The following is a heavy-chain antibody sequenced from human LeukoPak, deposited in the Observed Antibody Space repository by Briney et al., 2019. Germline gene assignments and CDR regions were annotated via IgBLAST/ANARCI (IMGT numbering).Heavy chain of an antibody. J-gene: IGHJ4*02. D-gene: IGHD1-26*01. Sequence: GGSLRLSCSVSGVTLSDSTIHWVRQASGKGLEWVGRTGSKANKYATDFGASVKGRFTISRDDSNNTAFLQMNSLRAEDTAVYYCARDSSSSGSYGFGYWGQGTLVTVSS. CDR2: TGSKANKYAT. CDR3: ARDSSSSGSYGFGY. CDR1: GVTLSDST. V-gene: IGHV3-73*01.